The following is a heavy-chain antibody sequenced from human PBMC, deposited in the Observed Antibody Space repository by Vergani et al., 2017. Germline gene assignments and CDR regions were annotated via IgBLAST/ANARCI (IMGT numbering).Heavy chain of an antibody. D-gene: IGHD3-10*01. Sequence: QVQLQESGPGLVKPSQTLSLTCTVSGGSISSGDSYWSWIRQPPGKGLEWIGYIFYSGSTYYNPSLKSRVTISVDTSKNQFSLKLSSVTAADTAVYYCATGNSLWFGESLFDPWGQGPQVIVSS. CDR2: IFYSGST. J-gene: IGHJ5*02. CDR1: GGSISSGDSY. CDR3: ATGNSLWFGESLFDP. V-gene: IGHV4-30-4*08.